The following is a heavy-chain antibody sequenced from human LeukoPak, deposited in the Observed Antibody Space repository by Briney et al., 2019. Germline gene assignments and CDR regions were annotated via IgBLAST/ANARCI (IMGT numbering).Heavy chain of an antibody. J-gene: IGHJ4*02. V-gene: IGHV3-23*01. CDR1: GFIFSNYA. D-gene: IGHD3-9*01. CDR2: IGGRDIGT. CDR3: AKWGDYDILTGYYDSDY. Sequence: PGASLRLSCAASGFIFSNYAMSSVRQAPGKGLEWVSAIGGRDIGTYYADSVRGRFTVSRDDPKNTLYLQMNTLRAEDAAVYYCAKWGDYDILTGYYDSDYWGQGTLVTVSS.